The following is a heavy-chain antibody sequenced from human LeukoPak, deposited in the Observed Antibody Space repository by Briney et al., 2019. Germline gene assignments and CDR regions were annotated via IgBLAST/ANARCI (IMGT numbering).Heavy chain of an antibody. CDR2: IYSSGST. J-gene: IGHJ6*03. D-gene: IGHD3-10*01. Sequence: SGTLSLTCAVSGGSIRGYYWSWIRQPPGKGLEWIGYIYSSGSTNYNPSLKSRVTMSVDTSKNQFSLKVSSVTAADTAVYYCARVFDSGSQAYYMDVWGKGTTVTIFS. CDR3: ARVFDSGSQAYYMDV. V-gene: IGHV4-59*01. CDR1: GGSIRGYY.